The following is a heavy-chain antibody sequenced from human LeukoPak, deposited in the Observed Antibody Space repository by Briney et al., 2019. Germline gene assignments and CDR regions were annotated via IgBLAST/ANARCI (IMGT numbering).Heavy chain of an antibody. CDR1: GFTFSSYG. D-gene: IGHD1-26*01. CDR3: AKDTVERGSHPNWFDP. J-gene: IGHJ5*02. V-gene: IGHV3-30*18. Sequence: GGSLRLSCAASGFTFSSYGMHWVRQAPGKGLEWVAVISYDGSNKYYADSVKGRFTISRDNSKDTLYLQMNSLRAEDTAVYYCAKDTVERGSHPNWFDPWGQGTLVTVSS. CDR2: ISYDGSNK.